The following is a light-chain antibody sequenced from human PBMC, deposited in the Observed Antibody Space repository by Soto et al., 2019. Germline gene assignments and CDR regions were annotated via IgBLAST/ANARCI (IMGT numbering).Light chain of an antibody. CDR3: QQRKFWPPLT. CDR2: DAS. CDR1: HSVDIY. V-gene: IGKV3-11*01. Sequence: EVVLTQSPVTLALSPGDRATLSCRTSHSVDIYLAWYQQKPGQAPRLLIYDASNRATGIPARFSGSGSGTDFTLTISSLEPEDFAVYYCQQRKFWPPLTFGGGTKAELE. J-gene: IGKJ4*01.